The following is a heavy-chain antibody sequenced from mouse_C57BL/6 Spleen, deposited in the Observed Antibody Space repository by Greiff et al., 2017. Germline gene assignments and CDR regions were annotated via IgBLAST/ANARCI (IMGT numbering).Heavy chain of an antibody. D-gene: IGHD4-1*02. Sequence: VQLQQSGAELVRPGTSVKLSCKASGCTFTSYWMHWVKQSPGQGLEWIGVIDPSDSYTNYNQTFKGKATLTVDTSSSTAYMQLSSLTSEDSAVYYCARRGSTGTGAMDYWGQGTSVTVSS. CDR3: ARRGSTGTGAMDY. CDR2: IDPSDSYT. CDR1: GCTFTSYW. V-gene: IGHV1-59*01. J-gene: IGHJ4*01.